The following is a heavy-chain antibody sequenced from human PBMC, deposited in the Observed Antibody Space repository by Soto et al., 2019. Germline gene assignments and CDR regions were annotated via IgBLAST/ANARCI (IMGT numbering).Heavy chain of an antibody. V-gene: IGHV1-18*01. CDR2: ISAYNGNT. J-gene: IGHJ5*02. D-gene: IGHD3-9*01. CDR1: GYAFTSYG. Sequence: GASVKVSCKASGYAFTSYGISWVRQAPGQGLEWMGWISAYNGNTNYAQKLQGRVTMTTDTSMSTAYMELRSLRSDDTAVYYCARELAPYYDILTGYHNDNWFDPWGQGTLVTVSS. CDR3: ARELAPYYDILTGYHNDNWFDP.